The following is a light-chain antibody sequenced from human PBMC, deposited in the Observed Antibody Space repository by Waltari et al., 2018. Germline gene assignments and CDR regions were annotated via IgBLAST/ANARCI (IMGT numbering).Light chain of an antibody. Sequence: QSVLTQPPSASGTPGQRVTISCSGSSSNIGSKTVSWYHQLPGTAPKLLIYCDDQRPSGVPDRFSASKSGTSASLSISNLQSEDEADYYCGAWDDSLNGYVFGSGTKVNVL. CDR3: GAWDDSLNGYV. J-gene: IGLJ1*01. CDR2: CDD. V-gene: IGLV1-44*01. CDR1: SSNIGSKT.